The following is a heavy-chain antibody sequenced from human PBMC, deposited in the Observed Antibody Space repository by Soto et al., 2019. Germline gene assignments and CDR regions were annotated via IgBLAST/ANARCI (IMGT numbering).Heavy chain of an antibody. CDR1: GFTFSSYA. CDR3: AKPVSTARVYYYYGMDV. CDR2: ISGSGGST. D-gene: IGHD3-3*02. Sequence: QRLSCAASGFTFSSYAMSWVRQAPGKGLEWVSAISGSGGSTYYADSVKGRFTISRDNSKNTLYLQMNSLRAEDTAVYYCAKPVSTARVYYYYGMDVWGQGTTVTVSS. J-gene: IGHJ6*02. V-gene: IGHV3-23*01.